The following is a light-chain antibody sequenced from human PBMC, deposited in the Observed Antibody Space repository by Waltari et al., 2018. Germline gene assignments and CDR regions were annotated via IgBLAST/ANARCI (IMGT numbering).Light chain of an antibody. V-gene: IGLV6-57*03. CDR3: QSYDTGPIVV. CDR1: RGSIARNY. Sequence: NFMLTQPPSVSESPGKTVTISCTRSRGSIARNYGQGYQQRPGSAPTTVIFEHTLIPSGVPDRFSGSFDRSSNSSSLTISGLTTEDEADYYCQSYDTGPIVVFGGGTKLTVL. J-gene: IGLJ2*01. CDR2: EHT.